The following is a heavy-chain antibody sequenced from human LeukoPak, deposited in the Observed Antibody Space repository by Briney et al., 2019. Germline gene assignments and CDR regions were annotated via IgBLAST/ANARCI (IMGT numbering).Heavy chain of an antibody. V-gene: IGHV3-9*01. Sequence: GGSLRLSCAASGFTFDDYAMHWVRQAPGKGLEWVSGISWNSGSIAYADSVKGRFTISRDNAKNTVYLQMNSLRVEDTAVYYCARGALYQYYLDYWGWGQGTLVTVSS. CDR1: GFTFDDYA. D-gene: IGHD4-17*01. CDR3: ARGALYQYYLDYWG. CDR2: ISWNSGSI. J-gene: IGHJ4*02.